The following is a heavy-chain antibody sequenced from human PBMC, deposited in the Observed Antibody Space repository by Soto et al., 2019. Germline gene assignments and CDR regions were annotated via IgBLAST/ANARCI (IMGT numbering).Heavy chain of an antibody. V-gene: IGHV1-2*02. CDR2: INPNSGAT. D-gene: IGHD3-3*01. CDR1: VYTFTGYF. J-gene: IGHJ5*02. CDR3: ARGGGTILAPLP. Sequence: GXSVKVSCKASVYTFTGYFMHWVRQAPGQGLEWMGWINPNSGATKYAQKFQGRVTLSRDTSISTAYMELSGLRSDDTAVYYFARGGGTILAPLPWGQGTLVTVSS.